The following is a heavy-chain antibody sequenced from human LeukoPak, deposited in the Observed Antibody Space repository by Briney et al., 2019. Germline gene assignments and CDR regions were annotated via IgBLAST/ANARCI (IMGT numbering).Heavy chain of an antibody. V-gene: IGHV3-30-3*01. CDR1: GFTFRTFA. J-gene: IGHJ3*02. CDR2: TSFDESNR. D-gene: IGHD4-17*01. Sequence: PGGSLRLSCAASGFTFRTFAMHWVRQAPGKGLEWVALTSFDESNRGYADSVKGRFTISRDNAKNSLFLQMNSLRAEDTAVYYCARENYGDYVEAFDIWGQGTMVTVSS. CDR3: ARENYGDYVEAFDI.